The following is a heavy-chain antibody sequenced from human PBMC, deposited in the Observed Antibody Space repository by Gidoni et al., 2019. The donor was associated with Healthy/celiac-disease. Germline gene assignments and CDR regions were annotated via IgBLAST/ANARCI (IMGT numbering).Heavy chain of an antibody. J-gene: IGHJ4*02. CDR2: IYYSGST. CDR3: ARSIAAAGFDY. CDR1: GSISSYY. D-gene: IGHD6-13*01. Sequence: GSISSYYWSWIRQPPGKGLEWIGYIYYSGSTNYNPSLKSRVTISVDTSKNQFSLKLSSVTAADTAVYYCARSIAAAGFDYWGQGTLVTVSS. V-gene: IGHV4-59*01.